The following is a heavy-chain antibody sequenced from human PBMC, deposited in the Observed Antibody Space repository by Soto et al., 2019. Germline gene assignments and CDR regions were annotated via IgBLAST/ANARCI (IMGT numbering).Heavy chain of an antibody. V-gene: IGHV4-31*03. D-gene: IGHD3-3*01. Sequence: QVQLQESGPGLVKPSQTLSLTCTVSGGSISSGGYYWSWIRQHPGKGLEWIGYIYYSGSTYYNPSLESRVTISVDPSKNQFSLKMSSVTAADTAVYYCARVGGTIFGVVIPHWFDPWGQGTLVTVSS. CDR2: IYYSGST. J-gene: IGHJ5*02. CDR1: GGSISSGGYY. CDR3: ARVGGTIFGVVIPHWFDP.